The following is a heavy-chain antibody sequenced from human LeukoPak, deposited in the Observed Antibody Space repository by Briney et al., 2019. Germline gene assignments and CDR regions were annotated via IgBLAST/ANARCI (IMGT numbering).Heavy chain of an antibody. Sequence: GGSLRLSCVASRFTFSDYRMTWVRQAPGKGLEWIAYISNDLTTIHYAASVKGRFTISRDNAKNSLYLQMNSLRAEDTAVYYCARGIALGDFWSGYSWDYWGQGTLVTVSS. J-gene: IGHJ4*02. CDR1: RFTFSDYR. CDR2: ISNDLTTI. D-gene: IGHD3-3*01. CDR3: ARGIALGDFWSGYSWDY. V-gene: IGHV3-11*04.